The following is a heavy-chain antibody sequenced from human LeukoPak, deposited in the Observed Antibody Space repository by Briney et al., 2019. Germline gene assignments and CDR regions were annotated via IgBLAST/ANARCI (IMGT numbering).Heavy chain of an antibody. D-gene: IGHD6-13*01. CDR2: INPSGGST. V-gene: IGHV1-46*01. CDR3: ARGGSNRIAAAGIWFDP. J-gene: IGHJ5*02. CDR1: GYTFTSYY. Sequence: ASVKVSCKASGYTFTSYYMHWVRQAPGQGLEWMGIINPSGGSTSYAQKFQGRVTMTRDTSTSTVYMELSSLSSEDTAVYYCARGGSNRIAAAGIWFDPWGQGTLVTVSS.